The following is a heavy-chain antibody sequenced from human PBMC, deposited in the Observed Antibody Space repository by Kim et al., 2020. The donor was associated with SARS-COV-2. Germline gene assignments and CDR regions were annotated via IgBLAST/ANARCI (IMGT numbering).Heavy chain of an antibody. D-gene: IGHD6-19*01. V-gene: IGHV4-34*01. CDR3: ARGRVQWHCFDY. CDR1: GGSFSGYY. J-gene: IGHJ4*02. Sequence: SETLSLTCAVYGGSFSGYYWSWIRQPPGKGLEWIGEINHSGSTNYNPSLKSRVTISVDTSKNQFSLKLSSVTAADTAVYYCARGRVQWHCFDYWGQGTLVTVSS. CDR2: INHSGST.